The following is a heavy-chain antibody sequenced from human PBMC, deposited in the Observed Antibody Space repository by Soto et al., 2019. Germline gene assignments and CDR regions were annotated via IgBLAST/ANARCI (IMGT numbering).Heavy chain of an antibody. Sequence: QLQLQESGSGLVKPSQTLSLTCAVSGGSISSGGYSWSWIRQPPGKGLEWIGYIFHSGNTYYNPSLNSRGTISVDMSKNLCSLNLSYVTAADTAVYYCAIIDVDTAMDTVMAFDIWGQGTMVTGS. D-gene: IGHD5-18*01. V-gene: IGHV4-30-2*01. CDR3: AIIDVDTAMDTVMAFDI. CDR2: IFHSGNT. J-gene: IGHJ3*02. CDR1: GGSISSGGYS.